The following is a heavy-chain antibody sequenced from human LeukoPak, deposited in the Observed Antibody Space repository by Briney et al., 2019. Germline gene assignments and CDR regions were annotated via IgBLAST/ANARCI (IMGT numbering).Heavy chain of an antibody. D-gene: IGHD6-19*01. Sequence: GGSLRLSCAASGFTFSSNSMHWVRQATGKGLEWVSAIGTAGDTYYPGSVKGRFTISRENAKNSLYLQMNSLRAEDTAVYYCARQIAVAGSDAFDIWGQGTMVTVSS. CDR2: IGTAGDT. J-gene: IGHJ3*02. V-gene: IGHV3-13*01. CDR1: GFTFSSNS. CDR3: ARQIAVAGSDAFDI.